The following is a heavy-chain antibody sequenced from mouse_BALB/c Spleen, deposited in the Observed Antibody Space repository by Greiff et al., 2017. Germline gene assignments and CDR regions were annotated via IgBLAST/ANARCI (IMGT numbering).Heavy chain of an antibody. CDR3: ARSRSGYAMDY. J-gene: IGHJ4*01. Sequence: LQQPGAELVKPGASVKMSCKASGYTFTSYNMHWVKQTPGQGLEWIGAIYPGNGDTSYNQKFKGKATLTADKSSSTAYMQLSSLTSEDSAVYYCARSRSGYAMDYWGQGTSVTVSS. CDR1: GYTFTSYN. CDR2: IYPGNGDT. V-gene: IGHV1-12*01.